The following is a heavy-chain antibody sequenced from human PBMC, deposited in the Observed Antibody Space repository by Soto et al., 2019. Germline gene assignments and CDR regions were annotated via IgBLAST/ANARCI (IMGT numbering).Heavy chain of an antibody. CDR2: ISAYNGNT. J-gene: IGHJ6*02. CDR1: GYTFTSYG. Sequence: VASVKVSGKASGYTFTSYGISWVRQAPGQGLEWMGWISAYNGNTNYAQKLQGRVTMTTDTSTSTAYMELRSLRSDDTAVYYCARDWGWELQTYYYYGMDVWGQGTTVTVSS. D-gene: IGHD1-26*01. V-gene: IGHV1-18*01. CDR3: ARDWGWELQTYYYYGMDV.